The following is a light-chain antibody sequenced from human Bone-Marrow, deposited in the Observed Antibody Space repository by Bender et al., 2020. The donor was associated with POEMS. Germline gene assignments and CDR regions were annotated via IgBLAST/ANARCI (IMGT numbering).Light chain of an antibody. V-gene: IGLV2-23*01. CDR2: DDT. J-gene: IGLJ2*01. Sequence: QSALTQPASVSGSPGQSITISCTGTSSDVGNYNLVSWYQQHPGRAPRLIIYDDTNRPSGVSNRFSGSKSGNTASLTISGLQAGDEADYYCCSYAGRTTWIFGGGTKLTV. CDR1: SSDVGNYNL. CDR3: CSYAGRTTWI.